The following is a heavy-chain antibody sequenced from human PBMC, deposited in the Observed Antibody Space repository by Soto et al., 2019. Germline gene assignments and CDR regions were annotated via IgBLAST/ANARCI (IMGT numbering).Heavy chain of an antibody. Sequence: GASVKVSCKASGYTFTSYAMHWVRQAPGQRLEWMGWINAGNGNTKYSQKFQGRVTITRDTSASTAYMGLSSLRSEDTAVYYCARLGYDIRPYVADWGQGTLVTVSS. CDR1: GYTFTSYA. CDR3: ARLGYDIRPYVAD. D-gene: IGHD3-9*01. J-gene: IGHJ4*02. V-gene: IGHV1-3*01. CDR2: INAGNGNT.